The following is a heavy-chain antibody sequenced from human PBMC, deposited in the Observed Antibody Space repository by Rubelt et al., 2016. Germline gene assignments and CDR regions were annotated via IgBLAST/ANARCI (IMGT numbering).Heavy chain of an antibody. J-gene: IGHJ2*01. CDR3: ARGQINWYFDL. CDR2: ISAYNGDT. V-gene: IGHV1-18*01. Sequence: QVQLMQSGAEVKKPGASVRVSCKASGYTFINYGINWVRQAPGQGLEWMGWISAYNGDTNYAQKFQDRVTMTTETAKITAYMELRTRRSDDTAVYYCARGQINWYFDLWGRGTLVTVSS. CDR1: GYTFINYG.